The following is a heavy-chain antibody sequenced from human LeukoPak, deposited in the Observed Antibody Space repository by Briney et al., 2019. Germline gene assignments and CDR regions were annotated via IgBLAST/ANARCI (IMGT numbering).Heavy chain of an antibody. V-gene: IGHV4-39*01. Sequence: SETLSLTCTVSGGSISSSSYYWGWIRQPPGKGLEWIGSIYYSGSTYYNPSLKSRVTISVDTSKNQFSLKLSSVTAADTAVYYCARSPAARIYYMDVWGKGTTVTVSS. CDR3: ARSPAARIYYMDV. CDR2: IYYSGST. J-gene: IGHJ6*03. CDR1: GGSISSSSYY. D-gene: IGHD2-2*01.